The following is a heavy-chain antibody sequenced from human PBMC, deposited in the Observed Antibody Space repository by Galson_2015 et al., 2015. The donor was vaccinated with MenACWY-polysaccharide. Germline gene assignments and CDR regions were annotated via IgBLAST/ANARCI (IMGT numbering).Heavy chain of an antibody. CDR3: TTWCREVY. CDR2: IKSKYNGGTT. Sequence: SLRLSCAASGFTFSNAWMSWVRQAPGKGLEWVGRIKSKYNGGTTDYAAPVKGRFSISRDDSQSTAYLQMNRLRTDDTGIYYCTTWCREVYWGQGTVVTVSP. J-gene: IGHJ4*02. CDR1: GFTFSNAW. D-gene: IGHD3-10*01. V-gene: IGHV3-15*01.